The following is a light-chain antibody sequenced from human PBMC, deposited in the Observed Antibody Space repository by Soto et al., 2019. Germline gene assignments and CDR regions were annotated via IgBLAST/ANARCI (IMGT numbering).Light chain of an antibody. CDR1: QSISSW. CDR3: MQSTQLPPT. J-gene: IGKJ5*01. CDR2: DAS. V-gene: IGKV1-5*01. Sequence: DIQMTQSPSTLSASVGDRVTITCRASQSISSWLAWYQQKPGKAPKLLIYDASNRATGIPARFSGSGSGTDFTLEISRVETDDVGIYYCMQSTQLPPTFGQGTRLEIK.